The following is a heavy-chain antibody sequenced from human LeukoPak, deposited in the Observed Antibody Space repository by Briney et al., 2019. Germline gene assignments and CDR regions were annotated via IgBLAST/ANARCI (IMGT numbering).Heavy chain of an antibody. V-gene: IGHV4-59*01. J-gene: IGHJ3*01. D-gene: IGHD3-16*02. CDR2: VHYSGST. Sequence: SEALSLPRTISGGSISSSYWTWIRQPPRKEPEWIGYVHYSGSTNYNPSLRSRVTMSVDTSNNQFSLKLSSVTAADTAVYYCVSYRRPPYAFDVWGQGTMVTVSS. CDR3: VSYRRPPYAFDV. CDR1: GGSISSSY.